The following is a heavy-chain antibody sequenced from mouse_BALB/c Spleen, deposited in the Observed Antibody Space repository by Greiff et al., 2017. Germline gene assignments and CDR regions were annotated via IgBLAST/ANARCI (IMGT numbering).Heavy chain of an antibody. CDR2: INPSNGRT. D-gene: IGHD1-2*01. Sequence: QVQLQQPGAELVKPGASVKLSCKASGYTFTSYWMHWVKQRPGQGLEWIGEINPSNGRTNYNEKFKSKATLTVDKSSSTAYMQLSSLTSEDSAVYYCARGGRLRNAMDYWGQGTSVTVSS. V-gene: IGHV1S81*02. CDR1: GYTFTSYW. CDR3: ARGGRLRNAMDY. J-gene: IGHJ4*01.